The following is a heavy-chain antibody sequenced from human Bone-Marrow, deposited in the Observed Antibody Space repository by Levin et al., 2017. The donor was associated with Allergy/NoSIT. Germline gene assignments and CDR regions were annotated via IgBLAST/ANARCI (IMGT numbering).Heavy chain of an antibody. CDR1: GDSMNNYY. Sequence: SETLSLTCTVSGDSMNNYYWSWIRQPAGKGLEWIGRIYSSGNTNYNPSLKSRVTMSVDTSKTQFSLSLSSVTAADTAVYYCARGGGGVYDRNHYEYWGQGTLVTVSS. V-gene: IGHV4-4*07. J-gene: IGHJ4*02. D-gene: IGHD5/OR15-5a*01. CDR3: ARGGGGVYDRNHYEY. CDR2: IYSSGNT.